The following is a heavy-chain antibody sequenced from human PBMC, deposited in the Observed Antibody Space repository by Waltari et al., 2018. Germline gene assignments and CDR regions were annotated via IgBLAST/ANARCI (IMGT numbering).Heavy chain of an antibody. V-gene: IGHV1-2*06. Sequence: QVQLVQSGAEVKKPGASVKVSCKASGYTFTGYYMHWVRQAPGQGLEWMGRINPNSGGTNYAKKFQGRVTMTRETSISTAYMGLSRLRSDDTAVYYCARGGSYSDLDYWGQGTLVTVSS. J-gene: IGHJ4*02. CDR3: ARGGSYSDLDY. D-gene: IGHD1-26*01. CDR1: GYTFTGYY. CDR2: INPNSGGT.